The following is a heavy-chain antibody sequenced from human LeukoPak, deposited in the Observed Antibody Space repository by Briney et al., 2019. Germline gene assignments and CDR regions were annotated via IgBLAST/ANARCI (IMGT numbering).Heavy chain of an antibody. V-gene: IGHV3-23*01. CDR3: AKSAPVNGISSGWYFY. CDR1: GFTFSSYA. J-gene: IGHJ4*02. D-gene: IGHD6-19*01. CDR2: ISGSGGST. Sequence: GGSLRLSCAASGFTFSSYAMSWVRQAPGKGLEWVSAISGSGGSTYYADSVKGRFTISRDNSKNTLYLQMNSLRAEDTAVYYCAKSAPVNGISSGWYFYWGQGTLVTVSS.